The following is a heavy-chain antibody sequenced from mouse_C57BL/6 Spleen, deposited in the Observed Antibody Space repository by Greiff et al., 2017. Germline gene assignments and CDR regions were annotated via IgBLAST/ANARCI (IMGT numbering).Heavy chain of an antibody. D-gene: IGHD1-1*01. J-gene: IGHJ1*03. V-gene: IGHV1-82*01. CDR2: IYPGDGDT. CDR1: GYAFGSSW. Sequence: QVQLQQSGPELVTPGASVKIPCKAPGYAFGSSWMNWVKQRPGKGLEGFGRIYPGDGDTNCNGKFKGKATLTADKSSSTAYMQLISLTSEDSAVYFCARKATVDWYFDVWGTGTTVTVSS. CDR3: ARKATVDWYFDV.